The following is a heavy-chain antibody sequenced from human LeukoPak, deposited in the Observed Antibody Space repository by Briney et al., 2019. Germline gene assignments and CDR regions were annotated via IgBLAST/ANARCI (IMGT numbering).Heavy chain of an antibody. CDR3: AAELGGDYSENYYYYYGMDV. Sequence: GGSLRLSCAASGFTFSSYAMSWVRQAPGKGLEWVSAISGSGGSTYYADSVKGRFTISRDNSKNTLYLRMNSLRAEDTAVYYCAAELGGDYSENYYYYYGMDVWGQGTTVTVSS. CDR2: ISGSGGST. J-gene: IGHJ6*02. V-gene: IGHV3-23*01. CDR1: GFTFSSYA. D-gene: IGHD4-17*01.